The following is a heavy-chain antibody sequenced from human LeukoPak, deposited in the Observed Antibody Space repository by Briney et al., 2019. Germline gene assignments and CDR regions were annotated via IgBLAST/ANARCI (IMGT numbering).Heavy chain of an antibody. J-gene: IGHJ4*02. Sequence: ASVKVSCKASGYTFTGYYMHWVRQAPGQGLEWMGWINPNSGGTNYAQKFQGRVTMTRDTSISTAYMELSRLRSDDTAVYYCARDFPRRSCSGGSCSPHYWGQGTLVTVSS. D-gene: IGHD2-15*01. CDR2: INPNSGGT. CDR1: GYTFTGYY. V-gene: IGHV1-2*02. CDR3: ARDFPRRSCSGGSCSPHY.